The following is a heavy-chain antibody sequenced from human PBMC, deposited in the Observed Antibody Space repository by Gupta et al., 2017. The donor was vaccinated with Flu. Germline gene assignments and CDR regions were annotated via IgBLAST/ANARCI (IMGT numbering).Heavy chain of an antibody. V-gene: IGHV1-69*01. J-gene: IGHJ4*02. CDR2: IIPIFGTA. D-gene: IGHD2-15*01. CDR3: ARAPPCSGGSCYRRYFDY. CDR1: GGTFSSYA. Sequence: QVQLVQSGAEVKKPGSSVKVSCKASGGTFSSYAISWVRQATGQGLEWMGGIIPIFGTANYAQKFQGRVTITADESTNTADMELSSLRSEDTAVYYCARAPPCSGGSCYRRYFDYWGQGTLVTVSS.